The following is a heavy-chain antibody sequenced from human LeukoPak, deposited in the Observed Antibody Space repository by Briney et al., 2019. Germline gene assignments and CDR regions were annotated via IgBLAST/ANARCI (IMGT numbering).Heavy chain of an antibody. Sequence: PGRSLRLSCVASGFTFDDYAMHWVRQAPGKGLEWVSGIGWNSGSIGYADSVKGRLTISRDNAKNSLYLQMNSLRAEDMALYYCAKDIGAYYYDSSGYYFDYWGQGTLVTVSS. D-gene: IGHD3-22*01. CDR1: GFTFDDYA. J-gene: IGHJ4*02. V-gene: IGHV3-9*03. CDR3: AKDIGAYYYDSSGYYFDY. CDR2: IGWNSGSI.